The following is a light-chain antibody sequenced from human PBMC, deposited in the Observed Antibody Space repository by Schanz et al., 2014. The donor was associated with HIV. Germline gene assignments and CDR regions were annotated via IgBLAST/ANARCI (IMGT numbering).Light chain of an antibody. J-gene: IGKJ5*01. CDR3: QQYGTSLIT. Sequence: EIVLTQSPGTLSLSPGERGTLSCRASQSVKSNFIGWYQQKPGQAPRLLIFGASSRATGIPDRFSGSGSGTDFTLTIIRLEPEDFAVYYCQQYGTSLITFGQGTRLEI. V-gene: IGKV3-20*01. CDR2: GAS. CDR1: QSVKSNF.